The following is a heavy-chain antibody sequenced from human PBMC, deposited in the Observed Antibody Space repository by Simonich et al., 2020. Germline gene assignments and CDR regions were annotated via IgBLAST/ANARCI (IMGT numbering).Heavy chain of an antibody. CDR1: GFTFTGYY. CDR3: ARGRLTGDKGAFDI. Sequence: QVQLVQSGAEVKKPGASVKVSCKASGFTFTGYYMHWVRQAPGQGLEWMGWINPNRGGPNEAQKFQGRGTMTRDTSISTAYMELSRLRSDDTAVYYCARGRLTGDKGAFDIWGQGTMVTVSS. V-gene: IGHV1-2*02. J-gene: IGHJ3*02. D-gene: IGHD7-27*01. CDR2: INPNRGGP.